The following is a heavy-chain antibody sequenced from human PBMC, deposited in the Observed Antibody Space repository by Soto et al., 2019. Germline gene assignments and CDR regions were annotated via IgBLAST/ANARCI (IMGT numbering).Heavy chain of an antibody. D-gene: IGHD1-1*01. CDR2: ISAHNGNT. CDR3: ARGRYGDY. CDR1: GYTCTSYG. V-gene: IGHV1-18*01. J-gene: IGHJ4*02. Sequence: QVHLVQSGAEVKKPGASVKVSCKASGYTCTSYGITWVRQAPGQGLEWMGWISAHNGNTDYAQKLQGRVIVTRDTSTSTACMELRSLRSDDTAVYYCARGRYGDYWGQGALVTVSS.